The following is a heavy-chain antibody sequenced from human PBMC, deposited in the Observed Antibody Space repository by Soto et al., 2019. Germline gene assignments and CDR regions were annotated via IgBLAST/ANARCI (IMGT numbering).Heavy chain of an antibody. CDR1: GGSFSGYY. CDR2: INHSGST. J-gene: IGHJ5*02. Sequence: SETLSLTCAVYGGSFSGYYWSWIRQPPGKGLEWIGEINHSGSTNYNPSLKSRVTISVDTSKNQFSLKLSSVTAADTAVYYCARGGYDFWRNWFDPWGQGTLVTVS. D-gene: IGHD3-3*01. V-gene: IGHV4-34*01. CDR3: ARGGYDFWRNWFDP.